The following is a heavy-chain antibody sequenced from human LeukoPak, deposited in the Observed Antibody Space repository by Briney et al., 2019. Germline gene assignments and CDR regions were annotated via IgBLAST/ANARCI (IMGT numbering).Heavy chain of an antibody. CDR1: GDSVSSNSAA. V-gene: IGHV6-1*01. Sequence: SQTLSLTCAISGDSVSSNSAAWNWIRQFPSRGLEWLGRAYYRSKWYNDYAVSVKSRITINPDTSKNQFSLQLNSVTPEDTAVYYCARAGLLWFGELFKEAAIDYWGQGTLVTVSS. CDR2: AYYRSKWYN. CDR3: ARAGLLWFGELFKEAAIDY. D-gene: IGHD3-10*01. J-gene: IGHJ4*02.